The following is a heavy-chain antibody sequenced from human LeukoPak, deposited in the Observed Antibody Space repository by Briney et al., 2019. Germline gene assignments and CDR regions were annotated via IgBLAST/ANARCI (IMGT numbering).Heavy chain of an antibody. J-gene: IGHJ4*02. CDR3: AKDPRNYYDSSGYYPDY. CDR2: ISGSGGST. V-gene: IGHV3-23*01. Sequence: PGGSLRLSCAASGFTFSSYAMSWVRQAPGKGLEWVSAISGSGGSTYYADSVKGRFTISRDNSKNTLYLQMNSLRAEDTAVYYCAKDPRNYYDSSGYYPDYWGQGTLVTVSS. D-gene: IGHD3-22*01. CDR1: GFTFSSYA.